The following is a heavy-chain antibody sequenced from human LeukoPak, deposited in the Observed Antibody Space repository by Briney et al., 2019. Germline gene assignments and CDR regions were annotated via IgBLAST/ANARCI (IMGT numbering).Heavy chain of an antibody. CDR1: GFTFSSYE. CDR2: ISTSVSTI. Sequence: GGSLRLSCAASGFTFSSYEMNWVRQAPGKGLEWVSYISTSVSTIYYADSVKGRFTISRDNAKNSLYLQMNSLRAEDTAVYYCEREGGSYYINWFDPWGQGTLVTVSS. D-gene: IGHD1-26*01. CDR3: EREGGSYYINWFDP. J-gene: IGHJ5*02. V-gene: IGHV3-48*03.